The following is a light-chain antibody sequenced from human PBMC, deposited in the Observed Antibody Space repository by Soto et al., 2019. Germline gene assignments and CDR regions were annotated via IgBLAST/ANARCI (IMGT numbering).Light chain of an antibody. CDR3: CSYAGSYTEV. Sequence: QSALTQPRSVSGSPGQSVTISCTGTSSDIGGYNYVSWYQQYPGKAPKLMIYDVNKRPSGVPDRFSGSKSGNTASLTISGLQADDEADYYCCSYAGSYTEVFGGGTKVTVL. V-gene: IGLV2-11*01. J-gene: IGLJ2*01. CDR1: SSDIGGYNY. CDR2: DVN.